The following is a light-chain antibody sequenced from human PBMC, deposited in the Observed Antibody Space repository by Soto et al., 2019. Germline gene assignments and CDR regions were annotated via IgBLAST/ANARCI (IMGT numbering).Light chain of an antibody. Sequence: EIVMTQSPATLSVSPGERVTLSCRASQSINYNLAWYQQKPGQAPRLLIQRASTRATGIPVRFSGSGSGTEFTLTISSLQSEDFAVYYCQQYKNWYTFGQGTKLEIK. CDR2: RAS. CDR3: QQYKNWYT. V-gene: IGKV3-15*01. CDR1: QSINYN. J-gene: IGKJ2*01.